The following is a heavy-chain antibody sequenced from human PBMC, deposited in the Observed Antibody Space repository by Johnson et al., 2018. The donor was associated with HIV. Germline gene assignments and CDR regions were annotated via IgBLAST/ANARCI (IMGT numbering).Heavy chain of an antibody. Sequence: VTLVESGGGFVQPGGSLRLSCEASGFTFTNYWIYWVRQAPGKGLVFVSRINNDGSATTYADSVKGRITISRDNAKSTLFLQMNSLRAEDTAVYYCARGGNNHAFDIWGQGTMVTVSS. V-gene: IGHV3-74*02. D-gene: IGHD1-14*01. CDR3: ARGGNNHAFDI. J-gene: IGHJ3*02. CDR2: INNDGSAT. CDR1: GFTFTNYW.